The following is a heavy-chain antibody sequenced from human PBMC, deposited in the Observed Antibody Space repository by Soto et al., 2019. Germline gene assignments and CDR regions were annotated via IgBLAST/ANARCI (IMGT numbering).Heavy chain of an antibody. CDR1: GGSFTDYY. J-gene: IGHJ6*02. D-gene: IGHD2-2*01. V-gene: IGHV4-34*01. CDR2: ITHTGGF. CDR3: ARGRQRPSAAYKGHGYYGMDV. Sequence: SETLSLTCAVYGGSFTDYYWSWIRQPPGKGLEWIGEITHTGGFDSNPSLGSRATISVDTTKNQFSLKLSSVTTADTALYYCARGRQRPSAAYKGHGYYGMDVWGQGTTVTVSS.